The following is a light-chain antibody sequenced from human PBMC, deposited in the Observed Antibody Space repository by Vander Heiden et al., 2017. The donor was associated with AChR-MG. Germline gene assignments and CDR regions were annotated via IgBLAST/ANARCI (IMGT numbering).Light chain of an antibody. V-gene: IGLV1-47*01. CDR3: AVWDDSLSYAV. CDR1: SSNIGNNN. J-gene: IGLJ7*02. Sequence: QSVLTPPPSASGTPGQRVTIYCSGRSSNIGNNNVYWYQQVPGTAPKLLLYRTNQRPSGVPDRFSGSKSGTSAFLAISGLRSEDEGDYYCAVWDDSLSYAVFGGGTQVTAL. CDR2: RTN.